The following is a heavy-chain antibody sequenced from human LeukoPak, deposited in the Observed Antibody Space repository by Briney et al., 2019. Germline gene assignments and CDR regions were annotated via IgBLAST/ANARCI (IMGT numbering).Heavy chain of an antibody. D-gene: IGHD6-13*01. Sequence: SETLSLTCAVYGGSFSGYYWSWIRQPPGKGLEWIGEINHSGSTNYNPSLKSRVTISVDTSKNQFSLKLSSVTAADTAVYYCARADKIAAAAPFDPWGQGTLVTVSS. CDR3: ARADKIAAAAPFDP. V-gene: IGHV4-34*01. J-gene: IGHJ5*02. CDR1: GGSFSGYY. CDR2: INHSGST.